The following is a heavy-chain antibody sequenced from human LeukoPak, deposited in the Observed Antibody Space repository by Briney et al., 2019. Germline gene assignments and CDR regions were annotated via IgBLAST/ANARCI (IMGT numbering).Heavy chain of an antibody. J-gene: IGHJ5*02. V-gene: IGHV3-74*01. CDR1: GFTFSSYW. CDR3: ARDLGQYYDTSDNWFDP. CDR2: INSDGINT. D-gene: IGHD3-22*01. Sequence: GGALRLSCAASGFTFSSYWMHWVRQAPGKGLVWVSRINSDGINTSYADSVKGRFTISRDNAKNTLNLQMNSLRAEDTAVYYCARDLGQYYDTSDNWFDPWGQGTLVTVSS.